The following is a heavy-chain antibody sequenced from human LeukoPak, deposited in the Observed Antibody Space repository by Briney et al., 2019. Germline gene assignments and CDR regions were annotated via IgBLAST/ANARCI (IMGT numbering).Heavy chain of an antibody. V-gene: IGHV3-21*05. Sequence: PGGSLRLSCAASGFTFSSYSMSWVRQAPGKGLEWTSFITGSSSSIYYADSVKGRFTISRDNAKNSLYLQMNSLRAEDTAVYYCARLTTTVTTPFDYWGQGTLVTVSS. D-gene: IGHD4-17*01. J-gene: IGHJ4*02. CDR1: GFTFSSYS. CDR3: ARLTTTVTTPFDY. CDR2: ITGSSSSI.